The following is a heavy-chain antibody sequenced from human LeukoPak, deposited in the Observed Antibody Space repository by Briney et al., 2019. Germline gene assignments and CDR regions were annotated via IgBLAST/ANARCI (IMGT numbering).Heavy chain of an antibody. J-gene: IGHJ4*02. CDR1: GGSFSGYY. D-gene: IGHD2-15*01. V-gene: IGHV4-34*01. CDR3: ARGGAAYCSGGSCYPFKY. Sequence: SETLSLTCAVYGGSFSGYYWSWIRQPPGKGLEWIGETNHSGSTNYNPSLKSRVTISVDTSKNQFSLKLSSVTAADTAVYYCARGGAAYCSGGSCYPFKYWGQGTLVTVSS. CDR2: TNHSGST.